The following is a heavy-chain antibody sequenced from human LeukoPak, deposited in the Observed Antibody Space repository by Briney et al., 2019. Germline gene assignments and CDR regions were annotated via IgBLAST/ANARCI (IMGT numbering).Heavy chain of an antibody. CDR3: AKVKMDCYGSGSYPSNWFDP. Sequence: PGGSLRLSCAASGFTFSSYAMSWVRQAPGKGLEWVSAISGSGGSTYYADSVKGRFTISRDNSENTLYLQMNSLRAEDTAVYYCAKVKMDCYGSGSYPSNWFDPWGQGTLVTVSS. CDR1: GFTFSSYA. V-gene: IGHV3-23*01. J-gene: IGHJ5*02. D-gene: IGHD3-10*01. CDR2: ISGSGGST.